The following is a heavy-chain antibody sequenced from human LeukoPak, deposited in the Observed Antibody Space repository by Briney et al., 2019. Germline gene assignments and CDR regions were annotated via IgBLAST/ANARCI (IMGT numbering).Heavy chain of an antibody. CDR1: SGSISGYF. CDR2: IYYSGTT. D-gene: IGHD4-23*01. Sequence: PSETLSLTCTVASGSISGYFWSWIRQPPGKGLEWIGYIYYSGTTYYHPSLKSRVTMSVDTSKNQFSLKLNSVTAADTAIYYCARHYYGGSGAFDIWVQGTMVTVSS. CDR3: ARHYYGGSGAFDI. V-gene: IGHV4-59*08. J-gene: IGHJ3*02.